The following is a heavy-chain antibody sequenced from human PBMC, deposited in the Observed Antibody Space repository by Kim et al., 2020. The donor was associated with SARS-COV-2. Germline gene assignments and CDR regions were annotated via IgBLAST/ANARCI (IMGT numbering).Heavy chain of an antibody. V-gene: IGHV3-23*01. CDR2: ITGGGTA. J-gene: IGHJ4*02. CDR3: AKDGPNWGSYFDS. D-gene: IGHD7-27*01. CDR1: GFIFSNYI. Sequence: GGSLRLSCAASGFIFSNYIMNWVRQAPGKGLQWVSSITGGGTANYADSVRGRFTISSDNSNNKLYLQMNSLRAEDTAVDYCAKDGPNWGSYFDSWGQGTLVTVSS.